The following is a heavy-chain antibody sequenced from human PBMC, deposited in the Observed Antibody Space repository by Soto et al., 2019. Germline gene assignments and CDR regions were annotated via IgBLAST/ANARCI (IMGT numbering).Heavy chain of an antibody. V-gene: IGHV3-30-3*01. Sequence: GGSLRLSCAASGFTFSSYAMHWVRQAPGKGLEWVAVISYDGSNKYYADSVKGRFTISRDNSKNTLYLQMNSLRAEDTAVYYCAREVRSVTKNAFDIWGQGTMVTVSS. CDR3: AREVRSVTKNAFDI. D-gene: IGHD4-17*01. CDR1: GFTFSSYA. J-gene: IGHJ3*02. CDR2: ISYDGSNK.